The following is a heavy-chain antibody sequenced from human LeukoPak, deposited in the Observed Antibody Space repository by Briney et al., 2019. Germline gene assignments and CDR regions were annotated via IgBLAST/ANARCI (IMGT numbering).Heavy chain of an antibody. D-gene: IGHD3-10*01. CDR1: GFTFDRYA. Sequence: GRSLRLSCVGYGFTFDRYAMHWVRQAPGKGLEWVSGISLDSDRRDYADSVKGRFIVSKDDAKKSLYLQMNSLRSEDTALYCCTKDLTPGGADVWGQGTTVTVSS. CDR3: TKDLTPGGADV. CDR2: ISLDSDRR. J-gene: IGHJ6*02. V-gene: IGHV3-9*01.